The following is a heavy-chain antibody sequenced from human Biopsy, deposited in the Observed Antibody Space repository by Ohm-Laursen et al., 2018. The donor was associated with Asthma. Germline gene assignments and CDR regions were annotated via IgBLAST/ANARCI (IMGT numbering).Heavy chain of an antibody. D-gene: IGHD3-22*01. CDR3: ARAQDYYDSRGYYRSFDY. J-gene: IGHJ4*02. V-gene: IGHV4-31*02. CDR2: IYYSGST. CDR1: GGAIDSGAYY. Sequence: TLSLTWTFSGGAIDSGAYYWSWIRRHPGKGLEWIGFIYYSGSTYYNPSLKSRVSISIDTSKNQFSLKLSSVTAADTAVYYCARAQDYYDSRGYYRSFDYWGQGTLVTVSS.